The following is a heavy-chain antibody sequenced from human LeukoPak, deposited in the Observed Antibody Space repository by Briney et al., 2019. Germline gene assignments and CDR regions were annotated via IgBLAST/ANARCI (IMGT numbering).Heavy chain of an antibody. D-gene: IGHD6-6*01. Sequence: SVKVSCKASGGTFSRYAISWVRQAPGQGLEWMGGIIPIFGTANYAQKFQGRATITTDESTSTAYMELSSLRSEDTAVYYCASGHIAARPYWFDPWGQGTLVTVSS. CDR3: ASGHIAARPYWFDP. J-gene: IGHJ5*02. V-gene: IGHV1-69*05. CDR1: GGTFSRYA. CDR2: IIPIFGTA.